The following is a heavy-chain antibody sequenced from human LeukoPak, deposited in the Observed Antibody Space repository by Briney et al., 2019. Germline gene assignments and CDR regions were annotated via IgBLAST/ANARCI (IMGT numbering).Heavy chain of an antibody. CDR2: ISAYNGNT. D-gene: IGHD3-16*02. CDR1: GYTFTSYG. CDR3: ARVRFDYVWGSYRGPPDWYFDL. Sequence: ASVKVSCKASGYTFTSYGISWVRQAPGQGLEWMGWISAYNGNTNYAQKLQGRVTMTTDTSTSTAYMELRSLRSDDTAVYYCARVRFDYVWGSYRGPPDWYFDLWGRGTLVTVSS. J-gene: IGHJ2*01. V-gene: IGHV1-18*01.